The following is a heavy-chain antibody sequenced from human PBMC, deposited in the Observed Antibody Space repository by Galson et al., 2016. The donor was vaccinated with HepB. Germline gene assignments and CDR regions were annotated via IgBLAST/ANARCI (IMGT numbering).Heavy chain of an antibody. CDR1: GGTFNNYA. Sequence: SVKVSCKASGGTFNNYAISWVRQAPGQGLEWMGGIIPMFDTANYARKFQARVTITADESTRTAYLELSSLRSDDTAIYYCARSRPTVYYDSANYNWFDIWGQGTLVTVSS. V-gene: IGHV1-69*13. CDR2: IIPMFDTA. D-gene: IGHD3-22*01. CDR3: ARSRPTVYYDSANYNWFDI. J-gene: IGHJ5*02.